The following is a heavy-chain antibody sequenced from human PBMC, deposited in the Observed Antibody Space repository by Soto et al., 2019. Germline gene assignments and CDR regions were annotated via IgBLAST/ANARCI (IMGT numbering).Heavy chain of an antibody. Sequence: SETLSLTCTVSGGSISSYYWSWIRQPAGKGLEWIGRIYTSGSTNYNPSLKSRVTMSVDTSKNQFSLRLSSVTAADTAVYYCAKGVRSGWYFDYWGQGTLVTVSS. V-gene: IGHV4-4*07. CDR3: AKGVRSGWYFDY. D-gene: IGHD6-19*01. CDR2: IYTSGST. J-gene: IGHJ4*02. CDR1: GGSISSYY.